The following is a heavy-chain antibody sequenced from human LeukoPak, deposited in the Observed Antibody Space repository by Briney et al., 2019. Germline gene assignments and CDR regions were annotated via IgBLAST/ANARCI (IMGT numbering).Heavy chain of an antibody. Sequence: GGSLRLSCAASGFSFSNYAMNWVRQAPGKGLEWVSSFSGDGVNTYYADSVKGRFTISRDNSKNTLYLQMNSLRAEDTAVYYCAKSGSGYGILFDYWGQGTLVTVSS. V-gene: IGHV3-23*01. CDR3: AKSGSGYGILFDY. J-gene: IGHJ4*02. D-gene: IGHD3-9*01. CDR2: FSGDGVNT. CDR1: GFSFSNYA.